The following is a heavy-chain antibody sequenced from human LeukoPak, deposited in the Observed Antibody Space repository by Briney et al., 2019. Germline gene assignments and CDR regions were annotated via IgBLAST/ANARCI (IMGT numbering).Heavy chain of an antibody. CDR3: ASLGYCSGDSCYFYYMDV. D-gene: IGHD2-15*01. V-gene: IGHV1-2*02. CDR1: GYTFTGYY. J-gene: IGHJ6*03. Sequence: ASVKVSCKASGYTFTGYYMHWVRQAPGQGLEWMGWINPNSGSTYYAQKFQGRVTMTRDTSISTAYMELSRLISDDTAVYYCASLGYCSGDSCYFYYMDVWGKGTTVTVSS. CDR2: INPNSGST.